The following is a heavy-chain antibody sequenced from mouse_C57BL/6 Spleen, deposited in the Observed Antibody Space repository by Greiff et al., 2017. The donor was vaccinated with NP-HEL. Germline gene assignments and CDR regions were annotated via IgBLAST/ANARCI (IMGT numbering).Heavy chain of an antibody. CDR2: ISYDGSN. J-gene: IGHJ3*01. D-gene: IGHD2-4*01. Sequence: EVKLVESGPGLVKPSQSLSLTCSVTGYSITSGYYWNWIRQFPGNKLEWMGYISYDGSNNYNPSLKNRISITRDTSKNQFFLKLNSVTTEDTATYYCASQATIYYDYDEAWFAYWGQGTLVTVSA. V-gene: IGHV3-6*01. CDR1: GYSITSGYY. CDR3: ASQATIYYDYDEAWFAY.